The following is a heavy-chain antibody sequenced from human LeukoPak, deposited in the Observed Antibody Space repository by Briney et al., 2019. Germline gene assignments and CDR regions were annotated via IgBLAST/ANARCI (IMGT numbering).Heavy chain of an antibody. J-gene: IGHJ5*02. D-gene: IGHD4-17*01. CDR1: GGSFSGYY. CDR2: INHSGST. Sequence: ETLSLTCAVYGGSFSGYYWSWIRQPPGKGLEWIGEINHSGSTNYNPSLKSRVTISVDTSKNQFSLKLSSVTAADTTVYYCARAPSTVTTGPWGQGTLVTVSS. CDR3: ARAPSTVTTGP. V-gene: IGHV4-34*01.